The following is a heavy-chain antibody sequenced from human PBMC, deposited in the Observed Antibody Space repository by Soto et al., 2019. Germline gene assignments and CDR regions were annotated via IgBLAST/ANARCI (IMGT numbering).Heavy chain of an antibody. CDR3: ATSYYDSSGSPWTFDY. CDR1: GGSISSYY. Sequence: PSETLSLTCTVSGGSISSYYWSWIRQPPGKGLEWIGYIYYSGSTNYNPSLKSRVTISVDTSKNQFSLKLSSVTAADTAVYYCATSYYDSSGSPWTFDYWGQGTLVTVSS. J-gene: IGHJ4*02. D-gene: IGHD3-22*01. V-gene: IGHV4-59*01. CDR2: IYYSGST.